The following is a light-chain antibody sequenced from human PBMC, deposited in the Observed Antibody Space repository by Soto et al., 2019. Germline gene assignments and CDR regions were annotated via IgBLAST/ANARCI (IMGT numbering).Light chain of an antibody. CDR3: QQRSDWPPSIT. J-gene: IGKJ5*01. Sequence: EIVLTQSPATLSLSPGERVSLSCRASQSVSNYLAWYQQKPGQAPRLLIYDASNRATGIPARFSGSGSGTDFTLTISSLEPEDFAVYYCQQRSDWPPSITFGQGTRLDIK. V-gene: IGKV3-11*01. CDR1: QSVSNY. CDR2: DAS.